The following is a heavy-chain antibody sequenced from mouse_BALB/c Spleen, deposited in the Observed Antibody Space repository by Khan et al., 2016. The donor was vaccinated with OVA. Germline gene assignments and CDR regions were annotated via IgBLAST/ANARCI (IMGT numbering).Heavy chain of an antibody. CDR3: ARRAYYANWYFDV. Sequence: VQLKESGPGLVKPSQSLSLTCTVTGYSITSDYAWNWIRQFPGNKLEWMGYISYSGSTSYNPSLKSRISITRDTSKNQFFLQLNSVTTGDTATYYRARRAYYANWYFDVWGAGTTVTVSS. D-gene: IGHD1-1*02. CDR1: GYSITSDYA. J-gene: IGHJ1*01. V-gene: IGHV3-2*02. CDR2: ISYSGST.